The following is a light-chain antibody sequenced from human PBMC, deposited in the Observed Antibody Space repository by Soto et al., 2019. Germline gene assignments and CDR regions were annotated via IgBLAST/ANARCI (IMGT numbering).Light chain of an antibody. J-gene: IGLJ1*01. V-gene: IGLV2-14*03. Sequence: SVLTKPASVSGSPAQSITISCTETSSDVGGYNYVSWYQHHPGKAPKLMIFDVSNRPSGVSNRFSGSKSGNTASLTISGLQPEDEADYYCSSYTTSNTRQIVFGTGTKVTVL. CDR3: SSYTTSNTRQIV. CDR2: DVS. CDR1: SSDVGGYNY.